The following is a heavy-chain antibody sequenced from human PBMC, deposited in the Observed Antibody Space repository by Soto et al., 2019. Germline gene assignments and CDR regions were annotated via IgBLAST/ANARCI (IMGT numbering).Heavy chain of an antibody. Sequence: QVELVQSGTEVKKPGASVKLPCKASGYTFTEYAIHWLRQAPGHRLEWMGWINAGNGETKYSQKFQGRVTTTRDTAANTAYIGLTNLTSEDTALYFCARSVTIFGVVSDTPFDLWGRGSLVSVSS. CDR3: ARSVTIFGVVSDTPFDL. J-gene: IGHJ2*01. CDR1: GYTFTEYA. CDR2: INAGNGET. V-gene: IGHV1-3*01. D-gene: IGHD3-3*01.